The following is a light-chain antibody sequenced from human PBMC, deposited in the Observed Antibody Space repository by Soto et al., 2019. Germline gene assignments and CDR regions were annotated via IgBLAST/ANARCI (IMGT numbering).Light chain of an antibody. CDR2: WAS. Sequence: DIVMTQSPDSLSVSLGERATITCNSSQSVVFNNRDHLAWFQQKPGQPPRLLISWASSRESGVPDRFSGRGSGTDFTLTISSLQAEDVGVYYCQQCYNTPPTFGPGTTVDIK. V-gene: IGKV4-1*01. CDR1: QSVVFNNRDH. J-gene: IGKJ3*01. CDR3: QQCYNTPPT.